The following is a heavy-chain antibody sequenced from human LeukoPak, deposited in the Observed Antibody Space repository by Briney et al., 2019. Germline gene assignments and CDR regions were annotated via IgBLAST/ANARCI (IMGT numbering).Heavy chain of an antibody. CDR3: VRRALVSTVRGMDV. J-gene: IGHJ6*02. D-gene: IGHD5/OR15-5a*01. CDR1: GFTFSEHW. V-gene: IGHV3-74*01. CDR2: VNKDGSDT. Sequence: GGSLRLSCAASGFTFSEHWMHWVRQAPGKGLVWVARVNKDGSDTAYADSVRGRFTISRDNAKNTLHLQMNSLRAEDTAVYYCVRRALVSTVRGMDVWGQGTTVTVSS.